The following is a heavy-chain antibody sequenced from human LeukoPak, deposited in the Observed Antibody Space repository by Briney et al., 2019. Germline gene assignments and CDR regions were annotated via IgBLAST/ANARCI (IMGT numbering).Heavy chain of an antibody. CDR2: IIPILGIA. CDR1: GGTFSSYA. CDR3: ARDHYDSSGYNDY. J-gene: IGHJ4*02. V-gene: IGHV1-69*04. Sequence: ASVKVSCKASGGTFSSYAISWVRQAPGQGLEWMGRIIPILGIANYAQKFQGRVTITADKSTNTAYMELSSLRSEDTAVYYCARDHYDSSGYNDYWGQGTLVTVSS. D-gene: IGHD3-22*01.